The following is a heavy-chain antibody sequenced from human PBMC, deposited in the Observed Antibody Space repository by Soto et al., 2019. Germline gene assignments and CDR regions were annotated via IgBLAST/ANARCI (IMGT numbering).Heavy chain of an antibody. D-gene: IGHD4-4*01. V-gene: IGHV4-34*01. Sequence: KQSQTLSLTCAVYGGSFSGYYWSWIRQPPGKGLEWIGEINHSGSTNYNPSLKSRVTISVDTSKNQFSLKLSSVTAADTAVYYCARGDHSSKYYYGMDVWGQGTTVTVSS. J-gene: IGHJ6*02. CDR2: INHSGST. CDR1: GGSFSGYY. CDR3: ARGDHSSKYYYGMDV.